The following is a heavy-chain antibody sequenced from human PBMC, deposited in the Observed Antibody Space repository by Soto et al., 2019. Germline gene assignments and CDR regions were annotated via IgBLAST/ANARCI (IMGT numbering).Heavy chain of an antibody. CDR3: ARGGSGYYYFPIDY. CDR2: IWYDGSNK. V-gene: IGHV3-33*01. J-gene: IGHJ4*02. D-gene: IGHD3-22*01. Sequence: QVQLVESGGGVVQPGRSLRLSCAVSGFTFSSYGMHWVRQAPGKGLEWVAVIWYDGSNKYYADSVKGRFTISRDNSKNTLYLQMNSLRAEDTAVYYCARGGSGYYYFPIDYWGQGTLVTVSS. CDR1: GFTFSSYG.